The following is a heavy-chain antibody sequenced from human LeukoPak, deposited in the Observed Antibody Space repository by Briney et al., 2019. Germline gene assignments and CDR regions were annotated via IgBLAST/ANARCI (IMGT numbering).Heavy chain of an antibody. CDR3: AKDIAAAGTQNFDY. Sequence: GGSLRLSCAASGFTFSSYSMNWVRQAPGKGLEWVSSISSSSRYIYYADSVKGRFTISRDNAKNSLYLQMNSLRAEDTALYYCAKDIAAAGTQNFDYWGQGTLVTVSS. CDR2: ISSSSRYI. CDR1: GFTFSSYS. V-gene: IGHV3-21*04. J-gene: IGHJ4*02. D-gene: IGHD6-13*01.